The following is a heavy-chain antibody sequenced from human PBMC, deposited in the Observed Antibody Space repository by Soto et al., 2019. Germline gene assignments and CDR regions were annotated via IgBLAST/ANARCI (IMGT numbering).Heavy chain of an antibody. CDR1: GFTFSNAW. Sequence: PGGSLRLSCAASGFTFSNAWMSWGRQAPGKGLEWVGRIKSKTDGGTTDYAAPVKGRFTISRDDSKNTLYLQMNSLKTEDTAVYYCTTSYSGSYFSDYWGQGTLVTVSS. D-gene: IGHD1-26*01. CDR3: TTSYSGSYFSDY. V-gene: IGHV3-15*01. J-gene: IGHJ4*02. CDR2: IKSKTDGGTT.